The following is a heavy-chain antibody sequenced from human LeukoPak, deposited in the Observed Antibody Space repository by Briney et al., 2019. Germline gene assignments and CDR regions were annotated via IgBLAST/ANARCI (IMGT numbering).Heavy chain of an antibody. D-gene: IGHD1-1*01. CDR3: ARVLLERPGIDYSDM. CDR1: EFSLRSYS. V-gene: IGHV3-48*01. CDR2: INSGSSTI. Sequence: GGSLRLSCGASEFSLRSYSMDWVRQAPGKGLEWVSHINSGSSTIYYADSVKGRFTISRDNAGNSLYLHMNSLRAEDTAVYYCARVLLERPGIDYSDMWGQGTMVTVSS. J-gene: IGHJ3*02.